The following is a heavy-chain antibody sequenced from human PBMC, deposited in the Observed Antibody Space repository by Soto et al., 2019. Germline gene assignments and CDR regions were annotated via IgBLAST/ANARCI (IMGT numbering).Heavy chain of an antibody. J-gene: IGHJ6*02. CDR2: IIPIFGTA. D-gene: IGHD6-25*01. CDR1: GGTFSSYA. CDR3: ARDFSATQGADYYYGMDV. Sequence: SVKVSCKASGGTFSSYAISWVRQAPGQGLEWMGGIIPIFGTANYAQKFQSRVTITADESTSTAYMELSSLRSEDTAVYYCARDFSATQGADYYYGMDVWGQGTTVTVSS. V-gene: IGHV1-69*13.